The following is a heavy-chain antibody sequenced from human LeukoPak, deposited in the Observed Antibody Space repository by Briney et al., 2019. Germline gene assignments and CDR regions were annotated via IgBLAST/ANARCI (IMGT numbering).Heavy chain of an antibody. Sequence: AGGSLRLSCAASGFTFGSNAMSWVRQAPGKGLEWVANIRQDGSEKYYVDSVKGRFTISRDNAKNSLYLQMNSLRAEDTAVYYCARTFGRGDVWGKGTTVTVSS. CDR1: GFTFGSNA. D-gene: IGHD3-16*01. V-gene: IGHV3-7*01. J-gene: IGHJ6*04. CDR3: ARTFGRGDV. CDR2: IRQDGSEK.